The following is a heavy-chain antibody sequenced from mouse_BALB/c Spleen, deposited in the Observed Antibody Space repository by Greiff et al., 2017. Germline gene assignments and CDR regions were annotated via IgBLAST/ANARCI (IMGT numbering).Heavy chain of an antibody. J-gene: IGHJ2*01. D-gene: IGHD1-1*01. V-gene: IGHV14-3*02. Sequence: EVKLMESGAELVKPGASVKLSCTASGFNIKDTYMHWVKQRPEQGLEWIGRIDPANGNTKYDPKFQGKATITADTSSNTAYLQLSSLTSEDTAVYYCASPTVVERNYFDYWGQGTTLTVSS. CDR1: GFNIKDTY. CDR3: ASPTVVERNYFDY. CDR2: IDPANGNT.